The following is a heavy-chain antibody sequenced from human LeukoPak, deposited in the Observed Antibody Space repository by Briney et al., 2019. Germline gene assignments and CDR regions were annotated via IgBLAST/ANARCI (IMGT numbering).Heavy chain of an antibody. CDR1: GFTFSSYG. CDR2: IWYDGSNK. J-gene: IGHJ6*02. D-gene: IGHD1-14*01. V-gene: IGHV3-33*01. CDR3: ARETRVTARYYYGMDV. Sequence: GGSLRLSCAASGFTFSSYGMHWVRQAPGKGLEWVAVIWYDGSNKYYADSVKGRFTISRDNSKNTLYLQMNSLRAEDTAVYYCARETRVTARYYYGMDVWGQGTTVTVSS.